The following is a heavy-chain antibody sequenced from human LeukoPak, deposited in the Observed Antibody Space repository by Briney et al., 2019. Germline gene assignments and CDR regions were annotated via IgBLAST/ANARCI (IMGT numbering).Heavy chain of an antibody. CDR2: ISYDGSNK. CDR3: AKGIAVAGTDAFDI. Sequence: GGSLRLSCAASGFTFSSYGMHWVRQAPGKGLEWVAVISYDGSNKYYADSVKGRFTISRENSKNTLYLQMNSLRAEDTAVYYCAKGIAVAGTDAFDIWGQGTMVTVSS. D-gene: IGHD6-19*01. CDR1: GFTFSSYG. J-gene: IGHJ3*02. V-gene: IGHV3-30*18.